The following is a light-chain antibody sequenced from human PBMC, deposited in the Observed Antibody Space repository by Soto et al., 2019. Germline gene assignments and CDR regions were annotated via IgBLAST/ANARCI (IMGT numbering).Light chain of an antibody. V-gene: IGKV3-20*01. CDR3: QQYVGSSWM. Sequence: NRDLAWYQHKPGQAPRLLIYATSSRATGIPDRFGGSGSGTDFTLTINRLEPEDFEVYYCQQYVGSSWMFGQGTKVDIK. CDR2: ATS. J-gene: IGKJ1*01. CDR1: NRD.